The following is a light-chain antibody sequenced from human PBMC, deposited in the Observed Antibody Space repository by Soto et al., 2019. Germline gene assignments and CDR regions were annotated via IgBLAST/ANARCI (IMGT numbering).Light chain of an antibody. J-gene: IGKJ4*01. Sequence: EIVLTQSPGTLSLSPGERATLSCRASQSVRTSYSAWYQQKPGQAPRLLIFGASIWATGIPDRFSGRGSGTDFTLTISRLEPEDVALYCCQHYGNSPLTFGGGTKGEIK. V-gene: IGKV3-20*01. CDR3: QHYGNSPLT. CDR2: GAS. CDR1: QSVRTSY.